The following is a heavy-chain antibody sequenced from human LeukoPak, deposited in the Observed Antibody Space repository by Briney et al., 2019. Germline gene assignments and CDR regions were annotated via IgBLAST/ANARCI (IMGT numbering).Heavy chain of an antibody. CDR1: GFTFSSYS. Sequence: GGSLRLSCAASGFTFSSYSMNWVRQAPGKGLEWVSSISSSSSYIYYADSVKGRFTISRDNAKNSLYLQMNSLRAEDTAVCYCARDVWNDVGGFDYWGQGTLVTVSS. CDR3: ARDVWNDVGGFDY. CDR2: ISSSSSYI. D-gene: IGHD1-1*01. J-gene: IGHJ4*02. V-gene: IGHV3-21*01.